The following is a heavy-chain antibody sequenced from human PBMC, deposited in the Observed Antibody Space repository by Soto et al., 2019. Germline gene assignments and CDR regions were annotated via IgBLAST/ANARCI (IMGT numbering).Heavy chain of an antibody. CDR2: IYYSGST. V-gene: IGHV4-39*01. J-gene: IGHJ5*02. CDR3: ARPYCSGGSCDRNINWFDP. Sequence: SETLTVTCTASGGSISSSSYYWGWIRQPPGKGLEWIGSIYYSGSTYYNPSLKSRVTISVDTSKNQFSLKLRCVTAADTAVYYCARPYCSGGSCDRNINWFDPWGQGTLVTVSS. D-gene: IGHD2-15*01. CDR1: GGSISSSSYY.